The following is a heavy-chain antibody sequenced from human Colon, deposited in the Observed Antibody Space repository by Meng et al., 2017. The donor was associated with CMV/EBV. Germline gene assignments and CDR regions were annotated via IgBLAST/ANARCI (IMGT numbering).Heavy chain of an antibody. J-gene: IGHJ4*02. Sequence: GESLKISCAASGFSFTDYYMTWIRQAPGKGLEWVAYISTSGVTIYYADSVRGRFTISRDNAKKSLYLQMNSLRAEDTAVYYCAKDPWESPMGYFDSWGQGTLVTVSS. CDR3: AKDPWESPMGYFDS. CDR2: ISTSGVTI. V-gene: IGHV3-11*01. CDR1: GFSFTDYY. D-gene: IGHD1-26*01.